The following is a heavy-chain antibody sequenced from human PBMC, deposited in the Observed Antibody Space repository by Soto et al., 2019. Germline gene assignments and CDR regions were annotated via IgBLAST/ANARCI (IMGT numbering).Heavy chain of an antibody. J-gene: IGHJ3*02. CDR2: ISGSGGST. CDR3: AKEGLLGYCSSTSCDDI. V-gene: IGHV3-23*01. CDR1: GFTFSSYA. D-gene: IGHD2-2*01. Sequence: GGSLRLSCAASGFTFSSYAMSWVRQAPGKGLEWVSAISGSGGSTYYADSVKGRFTISRDNSKNTLYLQMNSLRAEDTAVYYCAKEGLLGYCSSTSCDDIWGQGTMVTVS.